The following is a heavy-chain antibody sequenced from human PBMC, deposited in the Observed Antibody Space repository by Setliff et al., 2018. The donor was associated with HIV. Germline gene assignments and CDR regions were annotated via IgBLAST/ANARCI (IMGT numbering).Heavy chain of an antibody. CDR1: GDSISSYS. CDR3: ARRIDDSGSFPDKNWFDT. Sequence: KTSETLSLTCTVSGDSISSYSWNWIRQSPGGGPEWIGFIFSSGSTKYNPSLQSRVTMSIDTSKNQFSLRLTPVTAADTAVHYCARRIDDSGSFPDKNWFDTWGQGSLVTVSS. CDR2: IFSSGST. D-gene: IGHD3-10*01. J-gene: IGHJ5*02. V-gene: IGHV4-4*09.